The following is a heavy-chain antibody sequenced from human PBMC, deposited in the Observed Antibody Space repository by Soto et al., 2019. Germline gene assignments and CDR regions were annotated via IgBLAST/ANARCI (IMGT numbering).Heavy chain of an antibody. D-gene: IGHD3-9*01. CDR3: ARDLLTGRWGMDV. Sequence: GGSLRLSCAASGFTFSSYAMHWVRQAPGKGLEWVAVISYDGSNKYYADSVKGRFTISRDNSKNTMYLQMNSLRAEDTAVYYCARDLLTGRWGMDVWGQGTTVTVSS. J-gene: IGHJ6*02. CDR2: ISYDGSNK. CDR1: GFTFSSYA. V-gene: IGHV3-30-3*01.